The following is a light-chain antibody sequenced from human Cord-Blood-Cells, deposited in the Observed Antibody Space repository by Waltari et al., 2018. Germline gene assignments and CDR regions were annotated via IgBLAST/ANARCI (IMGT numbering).Light chain of an antibody. Sequence: EIVMTQSPATLSVSPGDRATLPCRASQSVSSNLAWYQQQPGQAPRLLIYGASTRATGIPARFSGSGSGTEFTLTISSLQSEDFAVYYCQQYNNWLMYTFGQGTKLEIK. CDR1: QSVSSN. CDR3: QQYNNWLMYT. V-gene: IGKV3-15*01. CDR2: GAS. J-gene: IGKJ2*01.